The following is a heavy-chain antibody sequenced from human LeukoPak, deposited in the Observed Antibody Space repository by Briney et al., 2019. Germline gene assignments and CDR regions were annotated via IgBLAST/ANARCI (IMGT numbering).Heavy chain of an antibody. CDR1: GYTFTGYY. J-gene: IGHJ6*03. CDR3: ARERVDTAMVTSSDYYYYMDV. D-gene: IGHD5-18*01. CDR2: INPNSGGT. V-gene: IGHV1-2*02. Sequence: GASVKVSCKASGYTFTGYYMHWVRQAPGQGLEWMGWINPNSGGTNYAQKFQGRVTMTRDTSISTAYMELSRLRSDDTAVYYCARERVDTAMVTSSDYYYYMDVWGKGTTVTASS.